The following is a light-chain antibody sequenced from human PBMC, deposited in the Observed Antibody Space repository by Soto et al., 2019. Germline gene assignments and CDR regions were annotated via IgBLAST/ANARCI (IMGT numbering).Light chain of an antibody. CDR2: EDF. Sequence: QSALTQPASVSGSPGQSITISCTGTSSDVGSGNFVSWYQHYPGKAPQLIIYEDFKRPSGVSSRFSGSKSGNTASLTISGLQAEDEAEYYCCSHAGRDTYVFGTGTKVTV. V-gene: IGLV2-23*01. CDR1: SSDVGSGNF. CDR3: CSHAGRDTYV. J-gene: IGLJ1*01.